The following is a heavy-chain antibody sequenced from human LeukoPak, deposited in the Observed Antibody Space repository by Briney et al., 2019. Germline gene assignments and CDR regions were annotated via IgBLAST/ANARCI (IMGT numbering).Heavy chain of an antibody. CDR1: GFTFRTYK. CDR2: ISSSSSYI. V-gene: IGHV3-21*01. D-gene: IGHD2-21*02. CDR3: ARVGVVVTAPYFDY. Sequence: GSPRPSCAASGFTFRTYKMNWGRRSPGKGLEWVSSISSSSSYIYYADSVKGRFTISRDNAKNSLYLQMNSLRAEPTAVYYCARVGVVVTAPYFDYWGQGTLVTVSS. J-gene: IGHJ4*02.